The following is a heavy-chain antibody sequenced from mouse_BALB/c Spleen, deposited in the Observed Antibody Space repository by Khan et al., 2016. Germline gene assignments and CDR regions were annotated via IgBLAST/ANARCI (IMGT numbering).Heavy chain of an antibody. Sequence: QVQLKESGPGLVAPSQSLSITCTVSGFSLTSSGVHWVRQPPGKGLEWLGVIWAGGSTNYNSALMSRLSISKDNSKSQVFLKMNSLQTDDTAMYYCARDRGTGNYFDYWGQGTTLTVSS. V-gene: IGHV2-9*02. CDR1: GFSLTSSG. D-gene: IGHD3-3*01. CDR2: IWAGGST. J-gene: IGHJ2*01. CDR3: ARDRGTGNYFDY.